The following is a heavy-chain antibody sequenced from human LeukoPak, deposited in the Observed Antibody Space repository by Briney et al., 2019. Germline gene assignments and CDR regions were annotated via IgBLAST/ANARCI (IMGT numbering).Heavy chain of an antibody. CDR1: GGSISSYY. D-gene: IGHD6-13*01. Sequence: SETLSLTCTVSGGSISSYYWSWIRQHPGKGLEWIGYIYYSGSTYYTPSLKSRVTISVDTSKNQFSLKLSSVTAADTAVYYCAGQARTYQKIAAAGTGLVAWGQGTLVTVSS. CDR2: IYYSGST. J-gene: IGHJ5*02. CDR3: AGQARTYQKIAAAGTGLVA. V-gene: IGHV4-59*06.